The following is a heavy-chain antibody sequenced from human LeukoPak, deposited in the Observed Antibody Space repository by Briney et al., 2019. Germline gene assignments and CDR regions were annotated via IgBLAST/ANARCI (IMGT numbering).Heavy chain of an antibody. D-gene: IGHD3-22*01. CDR2: ISSSGSTM. CDR1: GFTFSDYY. CDR3: ARVLHKRNYDSTTYYGY. J-gene: IGHJ4*02. Sequence: PGGSLRLSCAASGFTFSDYYMSWVRQAPGKGLEWVSYISSSGSTMYYPDSVKGRFTISRDNAKKSLYLQMNNLRAEDTAVYYCARVLHKRNYDSTTYYGYWGQGTLVTVSS. V-gene: IGHV3-11*04.